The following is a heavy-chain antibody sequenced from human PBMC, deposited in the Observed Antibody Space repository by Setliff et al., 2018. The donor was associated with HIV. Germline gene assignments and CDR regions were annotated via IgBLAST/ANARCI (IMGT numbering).Heavy chain of an antibody. CDR2: FMYTDIHYVNYLN. D-gene: IGHD6-19*01. Sequence: SETLSLTCAVSGASFVGDNHWSWIRQTPERGLEWIAYFMYTDIHYVNYLNYRNPSLASRLSISVDKSKNQFSLTLSSVAAADTAVYYCARARSDWYNVRPYYFDLWGQGTPVTVSS. V-gene: IGHV4-30-4*01. J-gene: IGHJ4*02. CDR1: GASFVGDNH. CDR3: ARARSDWYNVRPYYFDL.